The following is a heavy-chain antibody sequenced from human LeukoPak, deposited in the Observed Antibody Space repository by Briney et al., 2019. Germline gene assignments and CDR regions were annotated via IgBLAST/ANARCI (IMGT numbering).Heavy chain of an antibody. Sequence: GGSLRLSCTASGFTFGDYAMSWFRQAPGKGLEWVGFIRSKAYGGTTEYAASVKGRFTISRDDSKSIAYLQMNSLKTEDTAVYYCTRQQWRVGPHNWFDPWGKGTLVTVSS. D-gene: IGHD6-19*01. CDR3: TRQQWRVGPHNWFDP. J-gene: IGHJ5*02. V-gene: IGHV3-49*03. CDR2: IRSKAYGGTT. CDR1: GFTFGDYA.